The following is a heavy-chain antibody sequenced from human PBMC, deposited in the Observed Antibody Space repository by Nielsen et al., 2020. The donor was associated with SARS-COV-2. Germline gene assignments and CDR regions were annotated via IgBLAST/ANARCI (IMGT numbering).Heavy chain of an antibody. V-gene: IGHV1-8*01. J-gene: IGHJ6*02. CDR3: ARGNRGWGRVVAATLDNYYYYGMDV. CDR2: MNPNSGNT. Sequence: WVRQAPGQGLEWMGWMNPNSGNTGYAQKFQGRVTMTRNTSISTAYMELSSLRSEDTAVYYCARGNRGWGRVVAATLDNYYYYGMDVWGQGITVTVSS. D-gene: IGHD2-15*01.